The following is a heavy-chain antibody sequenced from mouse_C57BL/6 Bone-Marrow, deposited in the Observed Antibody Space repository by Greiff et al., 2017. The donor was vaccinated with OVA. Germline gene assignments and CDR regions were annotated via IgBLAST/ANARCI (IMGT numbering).Heavy chain of an antibody. Sequence: EVQGVESGGGLVKPGGSLKLSCAASGFTFSDYGMHWVRQAPEKGLEWVAYISSGSSTIYYADTVKGRFTISRDKAKNTLFLQMTSLRSEDTAMYYCSRSSYGNYEGFAYWGQGTLVTVSA. V-gene: IGHV5-17*01. CDR2: ISSGSSTI. CDR3: SRSSYGNYEGFAY. D-gene: IGHD2-1*01. J-gene: IGHJ3*01. CDR1: GFTFSDYG.